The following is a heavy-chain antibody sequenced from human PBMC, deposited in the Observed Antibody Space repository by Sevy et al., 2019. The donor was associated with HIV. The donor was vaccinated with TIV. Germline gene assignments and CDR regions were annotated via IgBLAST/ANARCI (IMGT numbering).Heavy chain of an antibody. D-gene: IGHD3-22*01. J-gene: IGHJ4*02. CDR2: IYYSGST. CDR3: ARLGTYYYDSSGALFPDY. Sequence: SETLSLTCTVSGGSISSSSYYWGWIRQPPGKGLEWIGSIYYSGSTYYNPSLKSRVTISVDTSKNQFSLKLSSVTAADTAVYYCARLGTYYYDSSGALFPDYWGQGTLVTVSS. CDR1: GGSISSSSYY. V-gene: IGHV4-39*01.